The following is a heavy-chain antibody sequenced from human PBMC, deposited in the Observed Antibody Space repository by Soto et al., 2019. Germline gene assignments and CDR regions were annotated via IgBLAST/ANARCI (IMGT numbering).Heavy chain of an antibody. CDR2: INWKSDI. V-gene: IGHV3-9*01. Sequence: GGSLRLSCAVSGFTFDDNAMHWVRQAPEKGLEWVSGINWKSDIGYADSVKGRFTISRDNAENSLYLQMNSLRAEDTALYYCAISQHRGGRTTFIYWGQGTQVTVSS. D-gene: IGHD3-16*01. J-gene: IGHJ4*02. CDR3: AISQHRGGRTTFIY. CDR1: GFTFDDNA.